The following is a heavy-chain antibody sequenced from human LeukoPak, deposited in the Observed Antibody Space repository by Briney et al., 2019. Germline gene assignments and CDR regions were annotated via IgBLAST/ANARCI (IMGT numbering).Heavy chain of an antibody. V-gene: IGHV3-30-3*01. CDR1: GLTFSDHA. CDR3: ARDLGSYGWGNHSDY. D-gene: IGHD3-16*01. J-gene: IGHJ4*02. Sequence: PGTSLSLSCAASGLTFSDHAMHCFRQAPGEGLLWLGVITYDGNYNHYADSVKGRFTVSRDNSKNTVYLHMSSLTPEDTAVYYCARDLGSYGWGNHSDYWGQGTLVTVSS. CDR2: ITYDGNYN.